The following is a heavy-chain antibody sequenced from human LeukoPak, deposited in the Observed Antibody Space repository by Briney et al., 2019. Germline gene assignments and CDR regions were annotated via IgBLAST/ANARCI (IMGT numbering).Heavy chain of an antibody. CDR3: ARKRIMITFGGIIVSYWYFDL. CDR1: GGTFSSYA. V-gene: IGHV1-69*13. Sequence: SVKVSCKASGGTFSSYAISWVRQAPGQGLEWMGGIIPIFGTANYAQKFQGRVTITADESTSTAYMELSSLRSEDTAVYYCARKRIMITFGGIIVSYWYFDLWGRGTLVTVSS. D-gene: IGHD3-16*02. J-gene: IGHJ2*01. CDR2: IIPIFGTA.